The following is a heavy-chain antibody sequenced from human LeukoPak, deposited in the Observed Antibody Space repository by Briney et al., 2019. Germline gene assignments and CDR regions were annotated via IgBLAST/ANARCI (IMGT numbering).Heavy chain of an antibody. CDR2: INHSGST. V-gene: IGHV4-34*01. Sequence: SETLSLTCAVYGASFSAYYWSWIRQPPGKGLEWIGEINHSGSTNYNPSLKSRVTISLDTSKNQFSLKLNSVTAADTAVYYCARGRHYYDSSGYYYNYWGQGTLVTVSS. J-gene: IGHJ4*02. CDR1: GASFSAYY. CDR3: ARGRHYYDSSGYYYNY. D-gene: IGHD3-22*01.